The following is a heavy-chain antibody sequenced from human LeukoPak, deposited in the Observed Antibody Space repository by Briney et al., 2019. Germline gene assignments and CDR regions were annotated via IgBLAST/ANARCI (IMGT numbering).Heavy chain of an antibody. Sequence: SETLSLTCTVSGGSISSGSYYWSWIRQPAGKGLEWIGRIYTSGSTNYNPSLKSRLTMSVDTSKNQFSLKLSSVTAADTAVYYCARESNCGGDCYSFLDWYFDLWGRGTLVTVSS. J-gene: IGHJ2*01. CDR2: IYTSGST. D-gene: IGHD2-21*02. V-gene: IGHV4-61*02. CDR1: GGSISSGSYY. CDR3: ARESNCGGDCYSFLDWYFDL.